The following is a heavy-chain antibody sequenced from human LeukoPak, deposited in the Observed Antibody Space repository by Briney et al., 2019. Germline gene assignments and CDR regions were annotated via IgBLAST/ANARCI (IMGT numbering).Heavy chain of an antibody. CDR3: AKPDSVGAIDGVVDY. J-gene: IGHJ4*02. V-gene: IGHV3-30-3*02. CDR1: GFTFSSYA. CDR2: ISYDGSNK. Sequence: GGSLRLSCAASGFTFSSYAMHWVRQAPGKGLEWVAVISYDGSNKYYSNSVKGRLTISRDNSKNTLYLQMNSLRAEDTAVYYCAKPDSVGAIDGVVDYWGQGTLVTVSS. D-gene: IGHD1-26*01.